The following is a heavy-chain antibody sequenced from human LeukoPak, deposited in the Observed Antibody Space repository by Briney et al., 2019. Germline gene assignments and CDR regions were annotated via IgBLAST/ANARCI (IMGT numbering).Heavy chain of an antibody. Sequence: SETLSLTCTVSGGSISSSSYYWGWIRQPPGKGLEWIGSIYYSGSTYYNPSLKSRVTISVDTSKNQFSLKLSSVTAADTAVYYCAIGLVDYYDSSGYYPGPYYWGQGTLVTVSS. D-gene: IGHD3-22*01. CDR1: GGSISSSSYY. J-gene: IGHJ4*02. CDR2: IYYSGST. V-gene: IGHV4-39*01. CDR3: AIGLVDYYDSSGYYPGPYY.